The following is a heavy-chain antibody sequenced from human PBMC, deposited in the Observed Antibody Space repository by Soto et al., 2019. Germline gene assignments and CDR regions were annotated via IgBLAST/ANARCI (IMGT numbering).Heavy chain of an antibody. Sequence: NPSETLSPTCLVDARSFGGDYWSWIRQPPGKGLEWIGEINHSGSTNYNPSLKSRVTISVGTSKNQFSLKLSSVAAADTAVYYCASRTRNYYYYYYMDVWGKGNTVTVSS. CDR2: INHSGST. D-gene: IGHD1-1*01. J-gene: IGHJ6*03. V-gene: IGHV4-34*01. CDR3: ASRTRNYYYYYYMDV. CDR1: ARSFGGDY.